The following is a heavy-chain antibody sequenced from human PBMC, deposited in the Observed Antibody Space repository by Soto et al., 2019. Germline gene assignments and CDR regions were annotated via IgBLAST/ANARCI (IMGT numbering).Heavy chain of an antibody. D-gene: IGHD3-10*01. V-gene: IGHV4-59*01. CDR1: GGSISSYY. J-gene: IGHJ6*03. CDR2: IYNSGST. CDR3: ARSFNYVVRGMTYYYMDV. Sequence: PSETLSLTCTVSGGSISSYYWSWIRQPPGKGLEWIGFIYNSGSTNYNPSLKSRLTISVDTSKNQFSLKLSSVTAADTAVYYCARSFNYVVRGMTYYYMDVWGKGTTVTSP.